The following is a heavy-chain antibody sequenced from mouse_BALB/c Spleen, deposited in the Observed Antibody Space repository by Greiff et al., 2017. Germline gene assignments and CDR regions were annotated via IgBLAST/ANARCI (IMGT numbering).Heavy chain of an antibody. CDR1: GYSFTSYW. D-gene: IGHD3-3*01. Sequence: VQLQQSGPQLVRPGASVKISCKASGYSFTSYWMHWVKQRPGQGLEWIGMIDPSDSETRLNQKFKDKATLTVDKSSSTAYMQLSSPTSEDSAVYYCSRRAEAYFDYWGQGTTLTVSS. CDR2: IDPSDSET. J-gene: IGHJ2*01. CDR3: SRRAEAYFDY. V-gene: IGHV1S126*01.